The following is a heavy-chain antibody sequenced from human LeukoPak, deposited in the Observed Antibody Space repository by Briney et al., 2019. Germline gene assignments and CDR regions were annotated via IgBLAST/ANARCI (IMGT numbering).Heavy chain of an antibody. Sequence: GGSLRLSCVASGFTFTSYWMSWVRQAPGKGLEWVANIKQDGSEKYYLDSLEGRFTISRDNAKNSVYLQINRLRAEDTAVYYCARRGTIAVPVFWFDPWGQGTLVIVSS. V-gene: IGHV3-7*01. J-gene: IGHJ5*02. D-gene: IGHD6-19*01. CDR1: GFTFTSYW. CDR2: IKQDGSEK. CDR3: ARRGTIAVPVFWFDP.